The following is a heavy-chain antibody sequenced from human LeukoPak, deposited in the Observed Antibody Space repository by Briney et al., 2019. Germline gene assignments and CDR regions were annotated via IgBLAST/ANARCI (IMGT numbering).Heavy chain of an antibody. Sequence: ASVKVSCKASGGTFSSYAISWVRQAPGQGLEWMGIINPSGGSTSYAQKFQGRVTMTRDTSTSTVYMELSSLRSEDTAVYYCARDSYGGNSGIDYWGQGTLVTVSS. CDR2: INPSGGST. CDR3: ARDSYGGNSGIDY. CDR1: GGTFSSYA. V-gene: IGHV1-46*01. J-gene: IGHJ4*02. D-gene: IGHD4-23*01.